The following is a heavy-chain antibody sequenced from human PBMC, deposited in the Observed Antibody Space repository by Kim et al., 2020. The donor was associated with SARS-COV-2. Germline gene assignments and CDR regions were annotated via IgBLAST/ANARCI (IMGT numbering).Heavy chain of an antibody. J-gene: IGHJ3*02. D-gene: IGHD3-16*01. CDR1: GDSVSSITDS. V-gene: IGHV6-1*01. CDR2: TYYRSKWLN. Sequence: SQTLSLTCAISGDSVSSITDSWNWIRLSPSRGLEWLGRTYYRSKWLNDYALSMKGRITVSPDTSKNEFYLQLNSVTAEYTALYYCARGARRVHAFDIWGQETMVTVSA. CDR3: ARGARRVHAFDI.